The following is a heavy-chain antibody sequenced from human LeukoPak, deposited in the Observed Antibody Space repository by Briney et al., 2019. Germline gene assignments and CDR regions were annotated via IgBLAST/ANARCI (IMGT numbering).Heavy chain of an antibody. Sequence: GGSLRLSCATSGITFDNHGMSWVRQVPGKGLEWVSGISWNGAGTGYADSVKGRFTISRDNAKNSLYLQMTSLRAEDTALYPCAGGDRNGWYFYYWGQGTLVTVSS. CDR2: ISWNGAGT. CDR1: GITFDNHG. D-gene: IGHD6-19*01. J-gene: IGHJ4*02. CDR3: AGGDRNGWYFYY. V-gene: IGHV3-20*01.